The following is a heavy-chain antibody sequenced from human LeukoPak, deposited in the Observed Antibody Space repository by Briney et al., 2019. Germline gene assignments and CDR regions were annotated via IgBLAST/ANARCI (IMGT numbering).Heavy chain of an antibody. Sequence: KSSETLSLTCAVSGGSISSGGYSWSWIRRPPGKGLEWIGYIYHSGSTYYNPSLKSRVTISVDRSKNQFSLKLSSVTAADTAVYYCARAPDYGDYQYYFDYWGQGTLVTVSS. J-gene: IGHJ4*02. CDR1: GGSISSGGYS. V-gene: IGHV4-30-2*01. CDR3: ARAPDYGDYQYYFDY. D-gene: IGHD4-17*01. CDR2: IYHSGST.